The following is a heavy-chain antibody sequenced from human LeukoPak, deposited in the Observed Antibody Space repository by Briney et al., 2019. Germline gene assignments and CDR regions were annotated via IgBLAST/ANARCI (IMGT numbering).Heavy chain of an antibody. D-gene: IGHD6-19*01. J-gene: IGHJ4*02. CDR2: ISDDSNYI. Sequence: GGSLRLSCAASGFTFSTYSGNWIRQAPGKGLEWVSSISDDSNYIFYADSVKGRFTISRDNSKNTLYLQMNSLRAEDTAVYYCAREGAVAGTWYFDYWGQGTLVTVYS. CDR1: GFTFSTYS. CDR3: AREGAVAGTWYFDY. V-gene: IGHV3-21*01.